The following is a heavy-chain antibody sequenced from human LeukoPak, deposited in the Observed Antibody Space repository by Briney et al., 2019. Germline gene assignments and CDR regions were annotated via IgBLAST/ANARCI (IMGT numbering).Heavy chain of an antibody. J-gene: IGHJ2*01. CDR3: ARLGSASWYFDL. Sequence: ETLSLTCTVSGGSISSYYWSWIRQPAGKGLEWIAYIYYSGSTSYNPSLKSRVTISLDTSKNQLSLKLNSVTAADTAVYYCARLGSASWYFDLWGRGSLVTVSS. D-gene: IGHD6-19*01. CDR2: IYYSGST. CDR1: GGSISSYY. V-gene: IGHV4-59*01.